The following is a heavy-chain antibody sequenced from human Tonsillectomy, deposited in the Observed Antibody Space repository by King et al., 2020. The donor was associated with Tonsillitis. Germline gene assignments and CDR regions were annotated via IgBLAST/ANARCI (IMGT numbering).Heavy chain of an antibody. V-gene: IGHV3-15*01. J-gene: IGHJ4*02. D-gene: IGHD3-16*01. CDR2: IKSKPDGGTT. CDR3: RGAHY. CDR1: GFTFSNAW. Sequence: VQLVESGGGLVKPGGSLRLSCAASGFTFSNAWMSWVRQAPGKGLEWVGRIKSKPDGGTTDYAAPVKGRFTISRDDSKNTLYLQMNSLKTEDTAVYYCRGAHYWGQGTLVTVSS.